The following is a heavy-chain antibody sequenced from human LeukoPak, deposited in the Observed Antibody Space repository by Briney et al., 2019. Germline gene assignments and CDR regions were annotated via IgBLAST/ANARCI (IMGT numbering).Heavy chain of an antibody. D-gene: IGHD6-19*01. J-gene: IGHJ6*02. CDR2: ISSSSSYI. V-gene: IGHV3-21*01. CDR3: ARVEGSSGWYIPKGYYYGMDV. CDR1: GFTFSSYS. Sequence: PGGSLRLSCAASGFTFSSYSMNWVRQAPGKGLEWASSISSSSSYIYYADSVKGRFTISRDNAKNSLYLQMNSLRAEDTAVYYCARVEGSSGWYIPKGYYYGMDVWGQGTTVTVSS.